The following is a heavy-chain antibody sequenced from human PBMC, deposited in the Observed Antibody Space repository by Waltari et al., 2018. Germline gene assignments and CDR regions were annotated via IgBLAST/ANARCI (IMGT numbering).Heavy chain of an antibody. J-gene: IGHJ4*02. CDR3: ARDTPGDGIDY. Sequence: EVQLEESGGGLAQPGGSVRLSCVASGFSFSDYWMHWVRQVPEKGLLWVSHVNSDGSHTTYADSVKGRFTVSRDNAKNTLYLQMNSLRAEDTAVYFCARDTPGDGIDYWGQGTLVTVSS. D-gene: IGHD7-27*01. CDR2: VNSDGSHT. CDR1: GFSFSDYW. V-gene: IGHV3-74*01.